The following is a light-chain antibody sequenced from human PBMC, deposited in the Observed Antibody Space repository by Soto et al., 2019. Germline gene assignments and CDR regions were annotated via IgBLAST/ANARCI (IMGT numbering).Light chain of an antibody. V-gene: IGKV1-12*01. CDR3: LHVSSCPRT. CDR2: AAS. CDR1: QDICGR. J-gene: IGKJ1*01. Sequence: MPQSPSSVSASLGDRIPITCRASQDICGRLAWFQQKPGKAPQYRIQAASILQSGVPSRFSGSGSGTEFILTIDNLQPEDFASYFCLHVSSCPRTFGLGTKVDIK.